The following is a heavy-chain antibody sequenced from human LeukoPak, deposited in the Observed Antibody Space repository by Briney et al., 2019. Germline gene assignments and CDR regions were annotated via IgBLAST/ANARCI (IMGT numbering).Heavy chain of an antibody. CDR2: ISGSGGST. J-gene: IGHJ4*02. CDR1: GFTFSSYA. Sequence: PGGSLRLSCAASGFTFSSYAMSWVRQAPGKGLEWVSAISGSGGSTYYADSVKGRFTISRDNSKSTLYLQMNSLRAEDTAVYYCANSASIAVAGTPDDYWGQGTLVTVSS. CDR3: ANSASIAVAGTPDDY. V-gene: IGHV3-23*01. D-gene: IGHD6-19*01.